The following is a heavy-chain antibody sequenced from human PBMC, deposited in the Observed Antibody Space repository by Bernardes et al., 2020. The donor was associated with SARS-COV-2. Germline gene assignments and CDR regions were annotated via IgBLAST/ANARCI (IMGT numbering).Heavy chain of an antibody. V-gene: IGHV3-30*18. D-gene: IGHD5-18*01. CDR3: AKVQAILWIRPQYSGMDV. J-gene: IGHJ6*02. CDR2: ISYEGSKK. Sequence: GGSLSLSCVASGFTFNNFGMHWVRQAPGKGLEWVAVISYEGSKKYYADSVEGRFTVSKDNSKNTVYLQMNSLRPEDTAVYYCAKVQAILWIRPQYSGMDVWGQGTTVAVSS. CDR1: GFTFNNFG.